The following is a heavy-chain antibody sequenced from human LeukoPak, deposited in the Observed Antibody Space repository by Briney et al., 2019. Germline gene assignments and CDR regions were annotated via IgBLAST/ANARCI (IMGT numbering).Heavy chain of an antibody. CDR1: GYTFTSYA. J-gene: IGHJ4*02. CDR3: ARDRTSYYDSRGYTFDY. CDR2: INTGNGDT. V-gene: IGHV1-3*04. Sequence: ASVRVSCKASGYTFTSYAMDWVRQAPGQRLEWMGWINTGNGDTKYSQKFQGRVTITRDTSASTAYMELSSLRSEDTAVYYCARDRTSYYDSRGYTFDYWGQGTLVIVSS. D-gene: IGHD3-22*01.